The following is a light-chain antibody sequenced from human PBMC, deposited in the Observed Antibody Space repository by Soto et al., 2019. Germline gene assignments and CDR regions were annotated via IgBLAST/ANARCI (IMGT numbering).Light chain of an antibody. CDR2: GNS. CDR1: SSNIGAGYD. CDR3: QSYDSSLSVL. V-gene: IGLV1-40*01. Sequence: QSVLTQPPSVSGAPGPRVTISCTWSSSNIGAGYDVHWYQQLPGTAPKLLIYGNSNRPSGVPDRFSGSKSGTSASLAITGLQAEEEAVYYCQSYDSSLSVLFGGGTKLTVL. J-gene: IGLJ2*01.